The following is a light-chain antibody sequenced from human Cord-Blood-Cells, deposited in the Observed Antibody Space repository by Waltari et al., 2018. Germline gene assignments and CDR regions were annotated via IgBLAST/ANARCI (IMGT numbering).Light chain of an antibody. CDR2: KDS. CDR3: QSADSSGTYYV. Sequence: SYELTPPPSVSVSPGQTARITCSGDALPTQYAYWYQQKPGQAPVLVIYKDSERPSGIPERFSGSSSGTTVTLTISGVQAEDEADYYCQSADSSGTYYVFGTGTKVTVL. V-gene: IGLV3-25*03. J-gene: IGLJ1*01. CDR1: ALPTQY.